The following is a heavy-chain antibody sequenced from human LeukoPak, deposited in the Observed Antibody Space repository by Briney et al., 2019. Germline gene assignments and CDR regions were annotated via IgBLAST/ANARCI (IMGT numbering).Heavy chain of an antibody. J-gene: IGHJ5*01. Sequence: ASVKVSCKASGYTFTSYGITWVRQAPGQGLEWMGWISPYNGDTHYAQKFQDRVTMTTDTSTSTAYMDLRSLGFDDTAVYYCARDKAFLGYYDTSGYFQQWFDSWGQGTLVTVSS. D-gene: IGHD3-22*01. CDR3: ARDKAFLGYYDTSGYFQQWFDS. CDR2: ISPYNGDT. CDR1: GYTFTSYG. V-gene: IGHV1-18*01.